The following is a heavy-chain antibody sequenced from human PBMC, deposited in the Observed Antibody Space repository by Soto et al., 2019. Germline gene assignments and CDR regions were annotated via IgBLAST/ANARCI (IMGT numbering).Heavy chain of an antibody. J-gene: IGHJ6*02. CDR1: GGSISSGDYY. CDR2: IYYSGST. V-gene: IGHV4-30-4*01. Sequence: SETLSLTCTVSGGSISSGDYYWSWIRQPPGKGLEWIGYIYYSGSTYYNPSLKSRVTISVDTSKNQFSLKLSSVTAADTAVYYCARDSLGGHYYYYYGMDVWGQGTTVTV. CDR3: ARDSLGGHYYYYYGMDV.